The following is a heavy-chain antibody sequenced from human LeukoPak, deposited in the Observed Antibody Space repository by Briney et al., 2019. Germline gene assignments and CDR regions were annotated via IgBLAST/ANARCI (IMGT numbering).Heavy chain of an antibody. Sequence: PSETLSLTCTVSGGSISSYYWSWIRQPPGQGLEWIGYIYYSGSTNYNPSLKSRVTISVDTSKNQFSLKLSSVTAADTAVYYCARNGVRGYYYGYGMDVWGQGTTVTVSS. CDR3: ARNGVRGYYYGYGMDV. J-gene: IGHJ6*02. CDR2: IYYSGST. D-gene: IGHD2-8*01. CDR1: GGSISSYY. V-gene: IGHV4-59*12.